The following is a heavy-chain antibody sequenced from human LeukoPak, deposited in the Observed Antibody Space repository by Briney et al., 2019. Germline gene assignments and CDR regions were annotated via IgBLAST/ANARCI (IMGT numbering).Heavy chain of an antibody. CDR3: ARDRDSSGWFDY. Sequence: SETLSLTCTVSGGSIRSYYWSWIRQPPGKGLEWIGYIYYSGSTDYNPSLKSRVTISVDTSKNQFSLKVSSVTAADTAVYYCARDRDSSGWFDYWGQGTLVTVSS. CDR2: IYYSGST. J-gene: IGHJ4*02. D-gene: IGHD6-19*01. V-gene: IGHV4-59*01. CDR1: GGSIRSYY.